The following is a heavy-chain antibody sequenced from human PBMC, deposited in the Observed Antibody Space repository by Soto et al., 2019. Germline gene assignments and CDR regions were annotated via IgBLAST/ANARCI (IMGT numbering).Heavy chain of an antibody. Sequence: ASVKVSCKASGYTFTSYGISWVRQAPGQGLEWMGWMSPNSGNTGYAQKLQGRVTMTRNTSISTAYMELSSLRSEDTAVYYCARGVYNWNYIRFRYYFDYWGQGTLVTVSS. V-gene: IGHV1-8*02. CDR2: MSPNSGNT. J-gene: IGHJ4*02. CDR3: ARGVYNWNYIRFRYYFDY. D-gene: IGHD1-7*01. CDR1: GYTFTSYG.